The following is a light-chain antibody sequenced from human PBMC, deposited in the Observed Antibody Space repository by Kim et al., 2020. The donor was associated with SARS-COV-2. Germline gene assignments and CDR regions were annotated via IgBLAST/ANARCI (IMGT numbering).Light chain of an antibody. CDR1: QDVGTS. J-gene: IGKJ1*01. V-gene: IGKV1-16*02. CDR2: AAS. Sequence: ASVGDRVTITCRASQDVGTSLAWSQHQPAKAPKSLINAASSLQSGVPSKFSGSGSGTDFTLTISNLQPADSATYYCQHYQSYPRTFGQGTKVDIK. CDR3: QHYQSYPRT.